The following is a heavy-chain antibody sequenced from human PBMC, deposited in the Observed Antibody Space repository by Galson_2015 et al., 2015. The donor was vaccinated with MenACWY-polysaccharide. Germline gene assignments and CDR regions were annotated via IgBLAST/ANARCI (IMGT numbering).Heavy chain of an antibody. CDR1: GVTVGRFA. J-gene: IGHJ5*02. V-gene: IGHV3-30*02. D-gene: IGHD4-17*01. CDR2: VRYDGESK. Sequence: SLRIGGEAPGVTVGRFAMHWVRQAPGKGLVGAAFVRYDGESKYYADSVKRPFTISRDNSRNTLYLQMNSLRGEYTAVYYCAIDPSRSGDYPWGQGALVTVSS. CDR3: AIDPSRSGDYP.